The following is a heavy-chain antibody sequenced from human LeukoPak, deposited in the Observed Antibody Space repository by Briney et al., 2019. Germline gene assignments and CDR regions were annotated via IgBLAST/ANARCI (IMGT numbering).Heavy chain of an antibody. D-gene: IGHD6-13*01. CDR1: GYTFTGYY. CDR2: INPNSGGT. Sequence: GASVTVSCTASGYTFTGYYMHWVRQAPGQGLEWMGWINPNSGGTNYAQKFQGWVTMTRDTSISTAYMELSRLRSDDTAVYYCATSSWFGQGNSGYFDYWGQGTLVTVSS. V-gene: IGHV1-2*04. CDR3: ATSSWFGQGNSGYFDY. J-gene: IGHJ4*02.